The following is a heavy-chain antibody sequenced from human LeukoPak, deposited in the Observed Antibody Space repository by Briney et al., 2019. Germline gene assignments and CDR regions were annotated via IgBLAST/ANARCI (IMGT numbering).Heavy chain of an antibody. CDR1: GFTFSSYA. V-gene: IGHV3-53*01. D-gene: IGHD2-8*01. J-gene: IGHJ4*02. CDR2: IFGGGST. Sequence: RPGGSLRLSCAASGFTFSSYAMSWVRQAPGKGLEWVSVIFGGGSTYYAESVKGRFSISRDNSKNTLYLHMNSLRVEDTAIYYCARLGPQLYGSWFYFDYWGQGTLVTVSS. CDR3: ARLGPQLYGSWFYFDY.